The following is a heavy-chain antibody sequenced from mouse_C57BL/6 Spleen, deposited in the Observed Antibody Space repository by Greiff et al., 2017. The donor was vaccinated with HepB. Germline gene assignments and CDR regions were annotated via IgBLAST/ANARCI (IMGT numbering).Heavy chain of an antibody. D-gene: IGHD1-1*01. CDR2: IRNKANGYTT. V-gene: IGHV7-3*01. J-gene: IGHJ1*03. CDR3: ASNYYYGNGFV. Sequence: EVKLQESGGGLVQPGGSLSLSCAASGFTFTDYYMSWVRQPPGKALEWLGFIRNKANGYTTEYSASVKGRFTISRDNSQSILYLQMNALRAEDSATYYCASNYYYGNGFVWGTGTTVTVSS. CDR1: GFTFTDYY.